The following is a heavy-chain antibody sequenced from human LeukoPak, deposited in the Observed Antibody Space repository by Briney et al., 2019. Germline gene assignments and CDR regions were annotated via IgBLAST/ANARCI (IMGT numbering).Heavy chain of an antibody. CDR1: GFTFSNYW. CDR3: ARGWSYFDY. V-gene: IGHV3-74*01. Sequence: WGSLRLSCAASGFTFSNYWMHWVRQAPGKGLVWVSRINSDGSTTGYADSVKGRFTISRDNDKNTLYLQMNSLRAEDTAVYYCARGWSYFDYWGQGSLVTVFS. D-gene: IGHD2-15*01. CDR2: INSDGSTT. J-gene: IGHJ4*02.